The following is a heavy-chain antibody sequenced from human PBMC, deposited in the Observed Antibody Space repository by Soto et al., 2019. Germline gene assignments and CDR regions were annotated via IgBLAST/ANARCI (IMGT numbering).Heavy chain of an antibody. V-gene: IGHV3-30*18. D-gene: IGHD3-10*02. Sequence: QVQLVESGGGVVQPGRSLRLSCAASGFTFSSYGMHWVRQAPGKGLEWVAVISYDGSNKYYADSVKGRFTISRDNFKNPLYLQMNSLRAEDTAVYYCAKDLALFGEDTLDYGMDVWGQGTTVTVSS. J-gene: IGHJ6*02. CDR2: ISYDGSNK. CDR1: GFTFSSYG. CDR3: AKDLALFGEDTLDYGMDV.